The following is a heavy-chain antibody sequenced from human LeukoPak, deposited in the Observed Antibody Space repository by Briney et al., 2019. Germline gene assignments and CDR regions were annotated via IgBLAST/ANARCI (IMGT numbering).Heavy chain of an antibody. J-gene: IGHJ4*02. CDR1: GGSFRGYY. D-gene: IGHD6-19*01. CDR2: IKHSGST. CDR3: ARGAVAGTPGSKYYFDY. Sequence: SETLSLTCALYGGSFRGYYWSWIRQPPGKGLEWIGEIKHSGSTNYNPSLKSRVTISVDKSENQVFLKLSSVTAADTAVYYCARGAVAGTPGSKYYFDYWGQGTLVTVSS. V-gene: IGHV4-34*01.